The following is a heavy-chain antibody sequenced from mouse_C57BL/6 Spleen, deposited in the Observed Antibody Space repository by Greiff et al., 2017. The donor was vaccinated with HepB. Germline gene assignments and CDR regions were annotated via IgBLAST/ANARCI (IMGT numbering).Heavy chain of an antibody. V-gene: IGHV1-26*01. Sequence: EVQLQQSGPELVKPGASVKISCKASGYTFTDYYMNWVKQSHGKSLEWIGDINPNNGGTSYNQKFKGKATLTVDKSSSTAYMELRSLTSEDSAVYYCARDGYYGSRGGYFDVWGTGTTVTVSS. CDR2: INPNNGGT. CDR1: GYTFTDYY. D-gene: IGHD1-1*01. J-gene: IGHJ1*03. CDR3: ARDGYYGSRGGYFDV.